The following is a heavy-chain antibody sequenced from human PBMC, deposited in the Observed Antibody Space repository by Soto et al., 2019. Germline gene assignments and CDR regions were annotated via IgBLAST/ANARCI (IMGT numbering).Heavy chain of an antibody. V-gene: IGHV4-59*08. Sequence: SETLSLTCTVSGGSISSYYWSWIRQPPGKGLEWIGYIYYSGSTNYNPSLKSRVTISVDTSKNQFSLKLSSVTAADTAVYYCATFDFWSGSLDYWGQGTLVTVSS. CDR3: ATFDFWSGSLDY. D-gene: IGHD3-3*01. CDR1: GGSISSYY. J-gene: IGHJ4*02. CDR2: IYYSGST.